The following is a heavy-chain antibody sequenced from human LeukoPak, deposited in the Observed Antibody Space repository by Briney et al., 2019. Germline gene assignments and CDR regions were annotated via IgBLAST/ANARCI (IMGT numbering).Heavy chain of an antibody. CDR2: IIPIFGTA. D-gene: IGHD6-19*01. V-gene: IGHV1-69*13. Sequence: ASVKVSCKASGGTFSSYAISWVRQAPGQGLEWMGGIIPIFGTANYAQKSQGRVTITADESTSTAYMELSSLRSEDTAVYYCARGDAAVAGPAFDYWGQGTLVTVSS. CDR3: ARGDAAVAGPAFDY. J-gene: IGHJ4*02. CDR1: GGTFSSYA.